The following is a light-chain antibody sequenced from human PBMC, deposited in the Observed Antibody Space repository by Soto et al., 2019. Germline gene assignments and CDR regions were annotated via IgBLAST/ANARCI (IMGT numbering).Light chain of an antibody. CDR1: SSDVGGYNL. V-gene: IGLV2-23*02. J-gene: IGLJ3*02. CDR3: CSYAGSSFRM. CDR2: DVT. Sequence: QSVLTQPASVSGSPGQSITISCTGTSSDVGGYNLVSWYQHYPGKAPQLIIFDVTKRPSGVSSRFSGSKSGNTASLTISGLQAEDEAEYFCCSYAGSSFRMFGGGTKLTVL.